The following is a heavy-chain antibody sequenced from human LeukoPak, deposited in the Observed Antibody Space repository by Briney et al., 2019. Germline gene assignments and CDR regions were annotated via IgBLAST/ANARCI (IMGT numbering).Heavy chain of an antibody. V-gene: IGHV1-2*02. D-gene: IGHD3-3*01. CDR1: GYTFTGYY. J-gene: IGHJ4*02. CDR2: INPNSGGT. CDR3: ARDRGFDDFWSGYYPRY. Sequence: ASVKVSCKASGYTFTGYYMHWVRQAPGQGLEWMGWINPNSGGTNYAQKFQGRVTMTRDTSISTAYMELSRLRSDDTAVYYCARDRGFDDFWSGYYPRYWGQGTLVTVSP.